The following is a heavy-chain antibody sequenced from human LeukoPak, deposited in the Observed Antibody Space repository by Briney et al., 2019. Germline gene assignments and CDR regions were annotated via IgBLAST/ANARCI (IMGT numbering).Heavy chain of an antibody. CDR3: ARRRYFDWLLVDY. D-gene: IGHD3-9*01. CDR2: ISSSSSYI. CDR1: GFTFSNYN. J-gene: IGHJ4*02. Sequence: GGSLRLSCAASGFTFSNYNLNWVRQAPGKGLEWVSSISSSSSYIYYADSVKGRFTISRDNAKNSLYLQMNSLRAEDTAVYYCARRRYFDWLLVDYWGQGTLVTVSS. V-gene: IGHV3-21*01.